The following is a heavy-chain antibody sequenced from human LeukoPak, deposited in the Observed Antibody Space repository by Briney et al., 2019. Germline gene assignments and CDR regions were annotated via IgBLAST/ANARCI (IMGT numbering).Heavy chain of an antibody. D-gene: IGHD6-19*01. Sequence: PGRSLRLSCAASGFTFSSYGMHWVRQAPGKGLERVAVIWYDGSNKYYADSVKGRFTISRDNSKNTLYLQMNSLRAEDTAVYYCAREKEIAVAGTPLDYWGQGTLVTVSS. CDR3: AREKEIAVAGTPLDY. J-gene: IGHJ4*02. CDR1: GFTFSSYG. V-gene: IGHV3-33*01. CDR2: IWYDGSNK.